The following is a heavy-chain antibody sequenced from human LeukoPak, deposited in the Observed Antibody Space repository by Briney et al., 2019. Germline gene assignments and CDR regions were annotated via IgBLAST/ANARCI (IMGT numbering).Heavy chain of an antibody. J-gene: IGHJ4*02. D-gene: IGHD6-19*01. CDR3: ARDGPTGMAVAGPPSGREYFDY. CDR2: ISNDGNNK. Sequence: GSSVRLSCGPCGYPFNRYAMHGARQAPGKGLEWVAVISNDGNNKYYAHSEKRRFTISRDNYENTLYLQMNSLRAEDTGVYYCARDGPTGMAVAGPPSGREYFDYWGQGTLVTVSA. CDR1: GYPFNRYA. V-gene: IGHV3-30*03.